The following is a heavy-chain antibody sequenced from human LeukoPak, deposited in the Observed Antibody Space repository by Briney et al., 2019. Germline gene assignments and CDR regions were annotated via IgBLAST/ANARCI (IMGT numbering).Heavy chain of an antibody. V-gene: IGHV3-21*01. Sequence: PGGSLRLSCAASGFTFSISGVNWVRQAPGKGLEWVSSISSTGGDIYYADSVRGRFTISRDNAKNSLYLQLNRLRAEDTAVYFCATDDRDYYYYYMDVWGKGTTLTVSS. D-gene: IGHD3-10*01. CDR2: ISSTGGDI. CDR3: ATDDRDYYYYYMDV. J-gene: IGHJ6*03. CDR1: GFTFSISG.